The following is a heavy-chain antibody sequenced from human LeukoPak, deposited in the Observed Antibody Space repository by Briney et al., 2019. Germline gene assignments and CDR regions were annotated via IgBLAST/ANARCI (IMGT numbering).Heavy chain of an antibody. CDR3: AKDLEWLSYFDY. D-gene: IGHD3-3*01. J-gene: IGHJ4*02. CDR2: VSANGGST. CDR1: EFTFSNYA. V-gene: IGHV3-23*01. Sequence: GGSLRLSCAASEFTFSNYAMSWVRQAPGKGLEWGSSVSANGGSTYYADSVKGRFTTSRDNSKNTLYLQMNSLRAEDTAVYYCAKDLEWLSYFDYWGQGTLVTVSS.